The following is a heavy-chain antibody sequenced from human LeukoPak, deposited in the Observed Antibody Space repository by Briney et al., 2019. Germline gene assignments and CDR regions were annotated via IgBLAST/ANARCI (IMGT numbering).Heavy chain of an antibody. J-gene: IGHJ4*02. CDR2: ISAYNGNT. Sequence: ASVKVSCKASGYTFTTYGFSWLGPAPGQGLEWMGWISAYNGNTNYAQKLQGRVTMTTDTLTSTAYMELRSLRSDDTAVYYCARDGRRSLDHWGQGTLVTVSS. CDR3: ARDGRRSLDH. V-gene: IGHV1-18*01. CDR1: GYTFTTYG.